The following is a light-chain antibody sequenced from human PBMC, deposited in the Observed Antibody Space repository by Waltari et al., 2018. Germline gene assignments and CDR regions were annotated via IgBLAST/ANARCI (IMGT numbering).Light chain of an antibody. CDR3: QQYGSSPWT. CDR1: QSVSSSY. J-gene: IGKJ1*01. Sequence: EIVLTQSPGTLSLSRGERATLSCRAIQSVSSSYLAWYQQKPGQAPRVLIHGASNRATCIPDRFSGIGSGTDFTLTISRLEPDDFAVYYCQQYGSSPWTFGQGTKVEIK. V-gene: IGKV3-20*01. CDR2: GAS.